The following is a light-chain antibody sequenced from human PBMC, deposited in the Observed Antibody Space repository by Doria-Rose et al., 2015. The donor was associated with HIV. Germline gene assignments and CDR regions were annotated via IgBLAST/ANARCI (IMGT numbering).Light chain of an antibody. V-gene: IGKV3-20*01. CDR1: QSFSSTY. CDR2: GGS. CDR3: HQYGTSWT. J-gene: IGKJ1*01. Sequence: TQSPGTLSLSPGERATLSCRASQSFSSTYLAWYQQKPGQAPSLLIYGGSTRATGIPGRFSASGSGTDFTLTINRLEPEDFALYYCHQYGTSWTFGQGTKAEI.